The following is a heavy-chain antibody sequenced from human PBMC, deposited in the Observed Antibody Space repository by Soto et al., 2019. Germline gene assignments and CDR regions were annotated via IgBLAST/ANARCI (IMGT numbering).Heavy chain of an antibody. CDR1: GYTLTELS. D-gene: IGHD1-1*01. Sequence: ASVKVSCKVSGYTLTELSIHWVRQAPGKGLEWMGWISAYNGNTNYAQKLQGRVTMTTDTSTSTAYMELRSLRSDDTAVYYCARATREYNWNGGSFYGMDVWGQGTTVTVSS. CDR2: ISAYNGNT. CDR3: ARATREYNWNGGSFYGMDV. J-gene: IGHJ6*02. V-gene: IGHV1-18*01.